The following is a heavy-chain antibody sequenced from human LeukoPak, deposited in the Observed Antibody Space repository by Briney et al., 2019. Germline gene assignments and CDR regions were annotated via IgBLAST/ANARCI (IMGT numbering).Heavy chain of an antibody. V-gene: IGHV3-48*01. CDR3: ARDHNYAFDN. D-gene: IGHD1-1*01. Sequence: GSLRLSCTASGFPFIEYSMNWVRQAPGKGLEWISYIGIDSGNTKYADSVRGRFAISADKAKNSLYLQMNSLRVEDTAVYYCARDHNYAFDNWGQGTLVSVAS. J-gene: IGHJ4*02. CDR2: IGIDSGNT. CDR1: GFPFIEYS.